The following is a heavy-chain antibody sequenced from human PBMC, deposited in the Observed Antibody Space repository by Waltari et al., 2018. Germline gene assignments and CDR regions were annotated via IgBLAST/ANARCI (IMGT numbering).Heavy chain of an antibody. D-gene: IGHD2-15*01. CDR2: IHHSGNT. CDR1: GGSFSDYY. CDR3: ARLVVVRSAVGAYYFDY. J-gene: IGHJ4*02. Sequence: QVQLQQWGAGLLKPSETMSLTCDVYGGSFSDYYWSWIRQPPGKGLEWIGEIHHSGNTNYNPSLKSRVIVSIDTSKDQFSLKLTSVPAADTAVYYCARLVVVRSAVGAYYFDYWGQGTLVTVSS. V-gene: IGHV4-34*02.